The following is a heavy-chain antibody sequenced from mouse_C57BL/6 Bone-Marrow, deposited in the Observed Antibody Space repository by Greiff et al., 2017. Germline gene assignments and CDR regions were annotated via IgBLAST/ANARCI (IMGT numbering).Heavy chain of an antibody. CDR1: GFNIQDYY. J-gene: IGHJ3*01. V-gene: IGHV14-2*01. Sequence: EVQLQPSGAELVKPGASVTLSCTASGFNIQDYYMHWVKPRTEQGLEWIGRIDPEDGETKYAPKFQGKATLTAATSSNPAYLPLSSLTAEDTAVYYCARGGSAWFAVWGQGTMVTVSA. CDR3: ARGGSAWFAV. CDR2: IDPEDGET.